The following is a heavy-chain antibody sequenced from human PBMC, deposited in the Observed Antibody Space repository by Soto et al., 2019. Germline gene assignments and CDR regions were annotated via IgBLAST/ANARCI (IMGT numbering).Heavy chain of an antibody. CDR1: GGSISRGDYY. V-gene: IGHV4-30-4*01. CDR3: AKAIKWDSVGVPAASDIGMDV. Sequence: SETLSLTCTVSGGSISRGDYYWSWIRQPPGKGLEWIGYIYYSGSTYYNPSLKSRVTISVDTSKKQFSLKLSSVTAADTALYYCAKAIKWDSVGVPAASDIGMDVWGQGTPVTVSS. CDR2: IYYSGST. D-gene: IGHD2-2*01. J-gene: IGHJ6*02.